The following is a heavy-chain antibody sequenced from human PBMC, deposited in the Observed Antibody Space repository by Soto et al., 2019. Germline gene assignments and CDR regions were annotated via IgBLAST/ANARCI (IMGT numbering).Heavy chain of an antibody. D-gene: IGHD5-18*01. Sequence: SETLSLTCTVSGGSISSSSYYWGWIRQPPGKGLEWIGSIYYSGSTYYNPSLKSRVTISVDTSKNQFSLKLSSVTAADTAVYYCARGDYGYIPFEPWGQGTLVNVSS. J-gene: IGHJ5*02. CDR1: GGSISSSSYY. V-gene: IGHV4-39*01. CDR3: ARGDYGYIPFEP. CDR2: IYYSGST.